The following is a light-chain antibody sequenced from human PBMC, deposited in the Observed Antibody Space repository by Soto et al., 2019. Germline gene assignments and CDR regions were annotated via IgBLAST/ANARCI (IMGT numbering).Light chain of an antibody. J-gene: IGLJ2*01. CDR2: EVS. Sequence: QSALTQPPSASGSPGQSVTISCTGTSSDVGGYDYVSWFQQYPGKAPKLMIYEVSKRPSGVPDRVSGSKSGNTASLTVSGLQAEDEADYYCSADAGSNNVVFGGGTKLTVL. CDR3: SADAGSNNVV. CDR1: SSDVGGYDY. V-gene: IGLV2-8*01.